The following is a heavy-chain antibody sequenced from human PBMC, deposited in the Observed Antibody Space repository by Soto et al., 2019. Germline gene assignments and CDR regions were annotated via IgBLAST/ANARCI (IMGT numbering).Heavy chain of an antibody. J-gene: IGHJ4*02. Sequence: QVQLVQSGAEVKKPGASVKVSCKASGYTFTSYGISWVRQAPGQGLEWIGEINHSGSTNYNPSLKSRVTISVDTSKNQFSLKLSSVTAADTAVYYCARGYGGGNFDYWGQGTLVTVSS. CDR3: ARGYGGGNFDY. V-gene: IGHV1-18*01. D-gene: IGHD3-16*01. CDR1: GYTFTSYG. CDR2: INHSGST.